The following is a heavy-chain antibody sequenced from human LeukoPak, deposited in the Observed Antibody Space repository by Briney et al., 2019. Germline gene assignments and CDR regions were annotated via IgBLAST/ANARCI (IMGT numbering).Heavy chain of an antibody. CDR3: ARPYVSSSNWFDP. J-gene: IGHJ5*02. V-gene: IGHV3-74*01. D-gene: IGHD6-6*01. CDR2: ISSDGSTT. CDR1: GFTFSSYW. Sequence: PGGSLRLSCAASGFTFSSYWMHWVRQVPGKGLVWVSRISSDGSTTTYADSVQGRFTISRDNAKNTVYLEMNSLRAEDTAVYYCARPYVSSSNWFDPWGQGTLVTVSS.